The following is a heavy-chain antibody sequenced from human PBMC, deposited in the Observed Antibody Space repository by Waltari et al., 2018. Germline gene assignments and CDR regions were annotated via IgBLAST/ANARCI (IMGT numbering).Heavy chain of an antibody. J-gene: IGHJ1*01. CDR1: GGTFSSYA. CDR2: VIPILGTA. CDR3: ASHATVTQPEYFQH. Sequence: QVQLVQSGAEVKKPGSSVKVSCKASGGTFSSYAISWVGQAPGQGLEWMGGVIPILGTANSAQKFQGRVTITADESTSTAYMELSSLRSEDTAVYYCASHATVTQPEYFQHWGQGTLVTVSS. D-gene: IGHD4-17*01. V-gene: IGHV1-69*01.